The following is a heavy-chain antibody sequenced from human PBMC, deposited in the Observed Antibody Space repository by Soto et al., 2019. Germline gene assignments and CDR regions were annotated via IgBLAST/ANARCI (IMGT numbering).Heavy chain of an antibody. D-gene: IGHD6-19*01. CDR1: GFTFSSYG. Sequence: QVQLVESGGGVVQPGRSLRLSCAASGFTFSSYGMHWVRQAPGKGLEWAAVIWYDGSNKYYADSVKGRFTISRDNSKNTLYLQMNSLRAEDTAVYYCARDRYSSGWYDFDYWCQGTLVTVSS. CDR2: IWYDGSNK. V-gene: IGHV3-33*01. CDR3: ARDRYSSGWYDFDY. J-gene: IGHJ4*02.